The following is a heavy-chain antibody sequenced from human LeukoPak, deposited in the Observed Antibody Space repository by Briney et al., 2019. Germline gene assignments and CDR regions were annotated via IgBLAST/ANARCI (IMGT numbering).Heavy chain of an antibody. V-gene: IGHV3-7*01. CDR2: IKQDGTVQ. J-gene: IGHJ6*02. Sequence: GGSLRLSCAASGFALSAYWMNWVRQAPGKGLQWLANIKQDGTVQHYVDSVKGRFTISRDNAKNSLFLQMNSLSAEDTALYYCARDYTATGAMDVWGQGTTVTVS. CDR1: GFALSAYW. CDR3: ARDYTATGAMDV. D-gene: IGHD2-21*02.